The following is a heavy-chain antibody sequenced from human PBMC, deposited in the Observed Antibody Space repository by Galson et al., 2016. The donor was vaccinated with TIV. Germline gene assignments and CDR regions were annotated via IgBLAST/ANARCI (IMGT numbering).Heavy chain of an antibody. CDR2: ISNRGSMK. Sequence: SLRLSCAGSGFTFSSYEMNWVRQAPGEGLEWVSYISNRGSMKFYADSVKGRFTISRDNAKNSLYLQINSLRAEDTAVYYCARERSGNDFENWFDPWGQGTLVAVSS. CDR3: ARERSGNDFENWFDP. CDR1: GFTFSSYE. J-gene: IGHJ5*02. D-gene: IGHD1-1*01. V-gene: IGHV3-48*03.